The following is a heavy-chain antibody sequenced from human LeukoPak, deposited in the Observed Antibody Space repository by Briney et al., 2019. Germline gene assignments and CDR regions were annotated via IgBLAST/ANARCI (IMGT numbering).Heavy chain of an antibody. J-gene: IGHJ6*02. V-gene: IGHV4-59*01. CDR1: GGSISSYY. Sequence: SETLSLTCTVSGGSISSYYWSWIRQPPGKGLEWIGYIYYSGSTNYNPSLKSRVTISVDTSKNQFSLKLSSVTAADPAVYYCAREDYGMDVWGQGTTVTVSS. CDR2: IYYSGST. CDR3: AREDYGMDV.